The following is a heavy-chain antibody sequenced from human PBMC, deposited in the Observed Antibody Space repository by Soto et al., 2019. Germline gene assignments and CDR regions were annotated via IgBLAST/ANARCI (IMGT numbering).Heavy chain of an antibody. CDR1: GGTFSSYA. J-gene: IGHJ6*02. V-gene: IGHV1-69*06. CDR2: IIPIFGTA. D-gene: IGHD3-22*01. Sequence: QVQLVQSGAEVKKPGSSVKVSCKASGGTFSSYAISWVRQAPGQGLEWMGGIIPIFGTANYAQKFQGRVTITADKSTSTAYMELSSLRSEDTAVYYCASGHPMIVVVINRSYYGMDVWGQGTTVTVSS. CDR3: ASGHPMIVVVINRSYYGMDV.